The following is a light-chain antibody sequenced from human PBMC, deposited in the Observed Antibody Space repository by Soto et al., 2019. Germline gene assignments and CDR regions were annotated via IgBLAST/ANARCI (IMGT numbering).Light chain of an antibody. CDR3: GTWDISLSLWV. J-gene: IGLJ3*02. V-gene: IGLV1-51*02. CDR2: ENN. Sequence: QPVLTQPPSVSAAPGQTVTISCSGSSSNIGNNYVSWYQQLPETAPKLLIYENNKRPSGIPDRFSGSKSGTSATLGITGLQTGDEADYYCGTWDISLSLWVFGGGTKLTVL. CDR1: SSNIGNNY.